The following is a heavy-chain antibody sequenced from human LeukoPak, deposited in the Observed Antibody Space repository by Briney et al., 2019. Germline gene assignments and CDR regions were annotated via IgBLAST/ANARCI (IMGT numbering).Heavy chain of an antibody. CDR2: INPNSGGT. CDR1: GYTSTGYY. J-gene: IGHJ4*02. CDR3: ARERITGTRRGYFDY. Sequence: ASVKVSCKASGYTSTGYYMHWVRQAPGQGLEWMGRINPNSGGTNYAQKFQGRVTMTRDTSISTAYMELSRLRSDDTAVYYCARERITGTRRGYFDYWGQGTLVTVSS. D-gene: IGHD1-7*01. V-gene: IGHV1-2*06.